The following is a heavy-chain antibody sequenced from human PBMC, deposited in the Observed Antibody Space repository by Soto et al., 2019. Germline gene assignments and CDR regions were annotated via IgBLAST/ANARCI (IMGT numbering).Heavy chain of an antibody. CDR3: ARSRFVVGVTEDYYGMDV. CDR2: VIPVFRTA. CDR1: GGTFSNSP. D-gene: IGHD2-15*01. J-gene: IGHJ6*02. Sequence: QVQLVQSGAEVKKPGSSVKVSCKSSGGTFSNSPISWVRQAPGQGLEWVGGVIPVFRTANYAQKFQGRVTITADESTTTADMELSSLRSGDTAVYYCARSRFVVGVTEDYYGMDVWGQGTTVTVSS. V-gene: IGHV1-69*12.